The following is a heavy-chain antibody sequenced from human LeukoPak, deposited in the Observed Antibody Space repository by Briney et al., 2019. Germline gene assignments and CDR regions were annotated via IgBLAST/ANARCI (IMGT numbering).Heavy chain of an antibody. D-gene: IGHD6-13*01. J-gene: IGHJ4*02. CDR2: IWYDGSNK. Sequence: GGSLRLSCAASGFTFSSYGMHWVRQAPGKGLEWVAVIWYDGSNKYYADSVKGRFTISRDNSKNTLYLQMNSLRAEDTALFYCAKDPQMGAAADYWGQGTLVTVSS. CDR3: AKDPQMGAAADY. CDR1: GFTFSSYG. V-gene: IGHV3-33*06.